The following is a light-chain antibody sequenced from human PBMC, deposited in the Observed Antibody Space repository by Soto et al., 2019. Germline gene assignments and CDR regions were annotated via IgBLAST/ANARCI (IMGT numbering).Light chain of an antibody. CDR3: SSYTTSNTWV. CDR1: RSDVGAYDY. Sequence: QSALTQPASVSGSPGQSITISCTGTRSDVGAYDYVSWYQQHPGKAPTFMLYEVSNRPSGLSNRFSGSKSGNTASLTISGLQSEDEADYYCSSYTTSNTWVFGGGTKLTVL. J-gene: IGLJ3*02. CDR2: EVS. V-gene: IGLV2-14*01.